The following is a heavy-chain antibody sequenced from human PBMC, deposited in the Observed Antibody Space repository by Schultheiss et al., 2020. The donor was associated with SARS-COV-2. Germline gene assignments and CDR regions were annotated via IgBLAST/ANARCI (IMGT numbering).Heavy chain of an antibody. V-gene: IGHV3-30*04. CDR3: ARVRSGSYWFSY. J-gene: IGHJ4*02. Sequence: GGSLRLSCAASGFTFSSYAMHWVRQAPGKGLEWVAVISYDGSNKYYADSVKGRFTISRDNAKNSLYLQMNSLRAEDTAVYYCARVRSGSYWFSYWGQGTLVTVSS. CDR1: GFTFSSYA. D-gene: IGHD1-26*01. CDR2: ISYDGSNK.